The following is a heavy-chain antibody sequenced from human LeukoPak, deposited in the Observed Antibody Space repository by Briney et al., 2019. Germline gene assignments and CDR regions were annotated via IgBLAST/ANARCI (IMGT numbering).Heavy chain of an antibody. J-gene: IGHJ4*02. CDR2: IYSSGNT. CDR3: AREPRPANDFWSGYPNYFDC. V-gene: IGHV3-66*03. Sequence: GGSLRLSCAASGFTVSSNYMSWVRQAPGKGLEWVSVIYSSGNTYYADSVKGRFTISRDNSKNTLYLQMNSLRAEDTAVYYCAREPRPANDFWSGYPNYFDCWGQGTLVTVSS. D-gene: IGHD3-3*01. CDR1: GFTVSSNY.